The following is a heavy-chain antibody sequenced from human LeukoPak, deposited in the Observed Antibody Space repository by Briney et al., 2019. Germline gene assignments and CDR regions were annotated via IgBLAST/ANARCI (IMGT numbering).Heavy chain of an antibody. CDR3: AKDQVGSTTGAFDY. CDR1: GFTFSSHG. J-gene: IGHJ4*02. CDR2: IRYGGSDK. D-gene: IGHD1-26*01. V-gene: IGHV3-30*02. Sequence: GGSLRLSCAASGFTFSSHGMHWVRQAPGKGLEWVAFIRYGGSDKYYEDSAKGRFTISRDNSKNTLYLQMNSLRVEDTAVYYCAKDQVGSTTGAFDYWGQGTLVTVSS.